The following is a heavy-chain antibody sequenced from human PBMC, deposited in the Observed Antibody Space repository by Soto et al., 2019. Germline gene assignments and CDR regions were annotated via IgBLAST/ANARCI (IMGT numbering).Heavy chain of an antibody. CDR1: GGSISSGDYY. CDR3: ARAGYGGNSFNWFDP. CDR2: IYYSGST. Sequence: QVQLQESGPGLVKPSQTQSLTCTVSGGSISSGDYYWSWIRQPPGKGLEWIGYIYYSGSTYYNPSLKSRVTISVDTSKNQFSLKLSSVTAADTAVYYCARAGYGGNSFNWFDPWGQGTLVTVSS. D-gene: IGHD4-17*01. J-gene: IGHJ5*02. V-gene: IGHV4-30-4*01.